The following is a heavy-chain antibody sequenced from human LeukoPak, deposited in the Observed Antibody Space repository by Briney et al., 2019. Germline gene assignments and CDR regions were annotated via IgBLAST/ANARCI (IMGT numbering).Heavy chain of an antibody. Sequence: QPGGSLRLSCVVSGFTFSNYAMHWVRQAPGKGLEWVAVISNDGSKRHYADAGKGRLSISRDNSKNALSLQFNSLRGDDTAVYYCAKGDGGSSSWYDFYFYGVDVWGKGTAVTVSS. D-gene: IGHD6-13*01. CDR1: GFTFSNYA. V-gene: IGHV3-30*18. J-gene: IGHJ6*04. CDR2: ISNDGSKR. CDR3: AKGDGGSSSWYDFYFYGVDV.